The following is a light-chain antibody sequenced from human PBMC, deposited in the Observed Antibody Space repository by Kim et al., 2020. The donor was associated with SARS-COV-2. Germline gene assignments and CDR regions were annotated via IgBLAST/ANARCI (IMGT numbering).Light chain of an antibody. CDR2: DAS. CDR1: QSITRN. CDR3: QQYTNWPPNT. J-gene: IGKJ2*01. Sequence: EIVMTQSPTTLSVSPGERATLSCRASQSITRNLAWYQQKPGQAPRLLMYDASTRATGIPARFSGSGSGTEFTLTISSLQSEDFAVYYCQQYTNWPPNTFGQGTKLEI. V-gene: IGKV3-15*01.